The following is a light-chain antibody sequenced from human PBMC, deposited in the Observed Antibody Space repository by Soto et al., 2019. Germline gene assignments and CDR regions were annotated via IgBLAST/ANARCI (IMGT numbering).Light chain of an antibody. CDR1: QSIRNY. J-gene: IGKJ1*01. V-gene: IGKV1-39*01. Sequence: DIQMTQSPSSLSASVGDRVTISCRASQSIRNYVSWYQQKPGTAPKLLIRAASTLQSGVPSRFSGSGSGTDFTLTISSLQIEDFATSFCQQTDSTPQTFGQGTNVEI. CDR2: AAS. CDR3: QQTDSTPQT.